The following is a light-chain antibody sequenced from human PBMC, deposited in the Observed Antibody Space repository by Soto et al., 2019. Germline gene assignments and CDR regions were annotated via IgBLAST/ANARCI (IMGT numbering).Light chain of an antibody. CDR2: DAS. CDR3: QQYNLDPYT. Sequence: DIQMTQSPSALSASVGESVIITCRASQSVVNWLAWYQLKPGKAPKLLISDASKLESGVPGRFSGVGSGTDFTLTISSLQPDDSATYVGQQYNLDPYTFGQGTKLQIK. V-gene: IGKV1-5*01. CDR1: QSVVNW. J-gene: IGKJ2*01.